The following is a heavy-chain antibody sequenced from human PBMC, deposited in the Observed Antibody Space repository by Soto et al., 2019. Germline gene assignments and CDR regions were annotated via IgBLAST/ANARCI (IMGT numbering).Heavy chain of an antibody. CDR1: GGTFSRYA. Sequence: QVQLVQSGAEVKKPGSSVKVSCKASGGTFSRYAISWVRQAPGQGLEWMGGIIPLFGKANYAQKFQGRVTMTRDTSTSTVYMELSSLRSEDTAVYYCARARAYNNWFDPWGQGTLVTVSS. D-gene: IGHD4-4*01. CDR2: IIPLFGKA. J-gene: IGHJ5*02. V-gene: IGHV1-69*06. CDR3: ARARAYNNWFDP.